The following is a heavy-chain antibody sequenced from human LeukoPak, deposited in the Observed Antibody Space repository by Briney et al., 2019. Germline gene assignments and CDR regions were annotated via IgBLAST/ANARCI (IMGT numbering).Heavy chain of an antibody. D-gene: IGHD1-1*01. CDR2: TYYRSKWHY. Sequence: SQTLSLTCVISGDSLSSNSAAWNWIRQSPSRGLEWLGRTYYRSKWHYDYSESVKRRITVNPDTSKNQFSLQLNSVTPEDTAVYYCARQSSTDYYYYGLNVWGQGTTVAVSS. J-gene: IGHJ6*02. V-gene: IGHV6-1*01. CDR3: ARQSSTDYYYYGLNV. CDR1: GDSLSSNSAA.